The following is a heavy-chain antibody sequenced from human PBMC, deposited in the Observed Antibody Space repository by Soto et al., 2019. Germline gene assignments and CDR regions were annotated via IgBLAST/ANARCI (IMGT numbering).Heavy chain of an antibody. CDR2: INHSGST. CDR3: ARGYDFWSGYHKAPYYFDY. Sequence: SETLSLTCAVYGGSFSGYYWSWIRQPPGKGLEWIGEINHSGSTNYNPSLKSRVTISVDTSKNQFSLKLSSVTAADTAVYYCARGYDFWSGYHKAPYYFDYWGQRTLVTVSS. D-gene: IGHD3-3*01. V-gene: IGHV4-34*01. J-gene: IGHJ4*02. CDR1: GGSFSGYY.